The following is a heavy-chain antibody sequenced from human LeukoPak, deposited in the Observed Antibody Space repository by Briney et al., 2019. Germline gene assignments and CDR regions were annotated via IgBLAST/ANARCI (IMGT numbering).Heavy chain of an antibody. Sequence: PGGSLRLSCEGSAFIFSGHWMNWVRQTPGKGLEWVASIKEDGSERQYVDSVKGRFTISRDNAKNSLYLQMNSLRAEDTAVYYCARVKRYYDSSGYYYVQYYFDYWGQGTLVTVSS. J-gene: IGHJ4*02. CDR3: ARVKRYYDSSGYYYVQYYFDY. CDR2: IKEDGSER. D-gene: IGHD3-22*01. CDR1: AFIFSGHW. V-gene: IGHV3-7*03.